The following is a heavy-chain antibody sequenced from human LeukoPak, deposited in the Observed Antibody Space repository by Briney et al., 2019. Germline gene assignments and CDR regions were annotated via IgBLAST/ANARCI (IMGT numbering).Heavy chain of an antibody. CDR1: GGSISSSSDY. CDR3: ARQYYDILTGSTDAFDI. Sequence: SETLSLTCTVSGGSISSSSDYWGWIRQPPGKRLEWIGSIYYSGSTNYNPSLKSRVTISVDTSKNQFSLKLSSVTAADTAVYYCARQYYDILTGSTDAFDIWGQGTMVTVSS. D-gene: IGHD3-9*01. J-gene: IGHJ3*02. V-gene: IGHV4-39*07. CDR2: IYYSGST.